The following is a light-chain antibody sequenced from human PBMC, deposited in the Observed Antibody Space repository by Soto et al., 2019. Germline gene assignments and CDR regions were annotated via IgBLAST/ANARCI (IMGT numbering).Light chain of an antibody. CDR1: SSDVGGYNY. J-gene: IGLJ2*01. CDR2: DVS. CDR3: SSYTSSSVV. V-gene: IGLV2-14*01. Sequence: QSALTQPASVSGSPGQSITISCTGTSSDVGGYNYVSWYQQHPGKAPKLMIYDVSNRPSRVSNRFAGSKSGNTASLTISGLQAEDEADYYFSSYTSSSVVFGGGTKLTVL.